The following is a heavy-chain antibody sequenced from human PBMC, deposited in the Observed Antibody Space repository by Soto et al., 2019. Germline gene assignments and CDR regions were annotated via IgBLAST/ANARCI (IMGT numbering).Heavy chain of an antibody. Sequence: HPGGSLRLSCAASGFTFSTYDMHWVRQATGKGLEWVSAIGTIRDTYYLDSVKGRFTISRGNAKNSVYLQMSSLRAGDTAVYYCARGRSNQYESSPPPKFDPWGRGTLVTVSS. V-gene: IGHV3-13*01. J-gene: IGHJ5*02. CDR1: GFTFSTYD. CDR3: ARGRSNQYESSPPPKFDP. CDR2: IGTIRDT. D-gene: IGHD2-8*01.